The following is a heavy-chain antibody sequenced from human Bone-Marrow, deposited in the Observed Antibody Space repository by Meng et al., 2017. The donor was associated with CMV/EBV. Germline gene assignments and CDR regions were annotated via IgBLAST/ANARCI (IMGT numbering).Heavy chain of an antibody. V-gene: IGHV3-9*01. CDR3: ARGDYYDSSGYYSAFDY. CDR1: GFTFDDYA. CDR2: ISWNSGSI. J-gene: IGHJ4*02. D-gene: IGHD3-22*01. Sequence: SLKISCAASGFTFDDYAMHWVRQAPGKGLEWVSGISWNSGSIGYADSVKGRFTISRDNAKNSLYLQMNSLRAEDTALYYCARGDYYDSSGYYSAFDYWGQGTLVTVSS.